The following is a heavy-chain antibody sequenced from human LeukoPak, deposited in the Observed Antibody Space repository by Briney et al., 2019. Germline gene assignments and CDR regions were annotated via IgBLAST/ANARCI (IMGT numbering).Heavy chain of an antibody. D-gene: IGHD3-9*01. CDR2: INPNSGGT. V-gene: IGHV1-2*02. CDR1: GYTFTGYY. J-gene: IGHJ6*02. Sequence: ASVKVSCKASGYTFTGYYMHWVRQAPGQGLEWMGWINPNSGGTDYAQKFQGRVTMTRDTSIRPAHMELSRLRSDDTAVYYCARVPLGTGYYNWNYYYGMDVWGQGTTVTVSS. CDR3: ARVPLGTGYYNWNYYYGMDV.